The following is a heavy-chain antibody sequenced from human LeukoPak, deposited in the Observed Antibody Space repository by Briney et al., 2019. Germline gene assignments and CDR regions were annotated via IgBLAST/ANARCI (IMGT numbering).Heavy chain of an antibody. CDR1: GFAVSTNY. CDR2: IYSDGST. D-gene: IGHD1-26*01. J-gene: IGHJ5*02. CDR3: ARDQRSESYYPWGWFDP. Sequence: HPGGSLRLSCAASGFAVSTNYLSWVRQAPGKGLEWVSVIYSDGSTSYTDSVRGRFTISRDNSKNTLYLQMNSLRPEDTAVHYCARDQRSESYYPWGWFDPWGQGTLVTVSS. V-gene: IGHV3-66*02.